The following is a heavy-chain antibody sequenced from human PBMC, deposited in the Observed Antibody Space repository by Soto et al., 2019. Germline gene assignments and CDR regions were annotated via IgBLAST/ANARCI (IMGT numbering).Heavy chain of an antibody. CDR1: GFTFSSYA. J-gene: IGHJ4*02. Sequence: LRLSCAASGFTFSSYAMHWVRQAPGKGLEWVAVISYDGSNKYYADSVKGRFTISRDNSKNTLYLQMNSLRAEDTAVYYCARGSHYYDSSGYWYYFDYWGQGTLVTVSS. CDR2: ISYDGSNK. V-gene: IGHV3-30-3*01. D-gene: IGHD3-22*01. CDR3: ARGSHYYDSSGYWYYFDY.